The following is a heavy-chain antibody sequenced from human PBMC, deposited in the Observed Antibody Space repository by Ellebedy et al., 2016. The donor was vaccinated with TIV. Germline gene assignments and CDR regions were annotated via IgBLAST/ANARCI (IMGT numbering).Heavy chain of an antibody. J-gene: IGHJ4*02. D-gene: IGHD5-18*01. CDR1: GFTFSNAW. CDR3: TTVYRYNYDSV. CDR2: IKSKTDGGAA. Sequence: GGSLRLSCAASGFTFSNAWMDWVRQAPGKGLEWVGRIKSKTDGGAADYAAPVKGRFTISRDDSKNTLYLQMNSLKTEDTAVYFCTTVYRYNYDSVWGQGTLVTVSS. V-gene: IGHV3-15*01.